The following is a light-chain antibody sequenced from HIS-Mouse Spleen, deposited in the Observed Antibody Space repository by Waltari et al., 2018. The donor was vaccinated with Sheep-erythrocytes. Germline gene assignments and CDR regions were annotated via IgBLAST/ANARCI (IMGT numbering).Light chain of an antibody. J-gene: IGLJ3*02. CDR1: SSDVGSYNL. Sequence: QSALTQPASVSGSPGQSITISCTGTSSDVGSYNLVSWYQQHPGKAPKCTIYEGSKRPSVVSNRFSGSKSGNTASLTISGLQAEDEADYYCCSYAGSSTPWVFGGGTKLTVL. CDR3: CSYAGSSTPWV. V-gene: IGLV2-23*01. CDR2: EGS.